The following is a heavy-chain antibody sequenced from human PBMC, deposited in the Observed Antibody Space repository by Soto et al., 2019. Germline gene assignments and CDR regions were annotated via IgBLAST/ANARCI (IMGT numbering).Heavy chain of an antibody. CDR3: ARGWGYDSNDYYYAY. D-gene: IGHD3-22*01. Sequence: QVQLVQSGAEVRKPGSSVKVSCKASGGTFSRHAISWVRQAPGQGLEWIGGIIPIFGTANHAQKFQGRVTIIADESTSTVYMEVSSLRSEDTAMYYCARGWGYDSNDYYYAYWGQGTLVIVSS. CDR1: GGTFSRHA. V-gene: IGHV1-69*01. CDR2: IIPIFGTA. J-gene: IGHJ4*02.